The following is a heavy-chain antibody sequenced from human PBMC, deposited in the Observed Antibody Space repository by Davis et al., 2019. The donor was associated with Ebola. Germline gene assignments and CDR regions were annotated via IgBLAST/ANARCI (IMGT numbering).Heavy chain of an antibody. Sequence: MPSETLSLTCTVSGGSISSYYFICILHPPVKGLEWIGYIYYIVSTNYNPSLKSRVTMSVDTSKNQFSLKLSSVTAADTAVYYCARGGKQWLVLRYYGMDVWGQGTTVTVSS. V-gene: IGHV4-59*12. CDR1: GGSISSYY. CDR3: ARGGKQWLVLRYYGMDV. D-gene: IGHD6-19*01. J-gene: IGHJ6*02. CDR2: IYYIVST.